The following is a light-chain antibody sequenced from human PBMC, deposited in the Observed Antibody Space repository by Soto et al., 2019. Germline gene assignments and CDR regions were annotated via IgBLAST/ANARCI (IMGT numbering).Light chain of an antibody. J-gene: IGLJ1*01. V-gene: IGLV2-14*03. Sequence: QSALTQTPSVSGSPGQSVTMSCTGTRYDVGGYNYVSWYQQHPGKAPKVIIYDVTNRPSGVSNRFSGSKSGNTASLTISGLQAEDEADYYCSSFTSDITYVFGTGTQLTVL. CDR1: RYDVGGYNY. CDR2: DVT. CDR3: SSFTSDITYV.